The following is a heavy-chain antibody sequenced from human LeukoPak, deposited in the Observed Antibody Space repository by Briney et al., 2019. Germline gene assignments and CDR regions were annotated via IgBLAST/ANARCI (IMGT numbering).Heavy chain of an antibody. CDR3: ARRRYYDSSGYNPTYYFDY. V-gene: IGHV4-59*01. D-gene: IGHD3-22*01. J-gene: IGHJ4*02. CDR2: IYYSVDT. CDR1: GDSIIGSY. Sequence: PSETLSLTCAVSGDSIIGSYWSWIRQAPGKGLEWIGYIYYSVDTDYNPPLKSRVTISVDMSKKQISLRLTSVTAADTAVYYCARRRYYDSSGYNPTYYFDYWGQGILVTVSS.